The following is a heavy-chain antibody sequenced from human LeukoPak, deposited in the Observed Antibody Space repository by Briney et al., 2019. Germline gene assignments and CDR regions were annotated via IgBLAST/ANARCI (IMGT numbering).Heavy chain of an antibody. J-gene: IGHJ4*02. CDR3: ARGAFRGYCSSTSCQDFDY. CDR2: ISSSSSTI. Sequence: GGSLGLSCAASGFTFSSYSMNWVRQAPGKGLEWVSYISSSSSTIYYADSVKGRFTISRDNAKNSLYLQMNSLRAEDTAVYYCARGAFRGYCSSTSCQDFDYWGQGTLVTVSS. V-gene: IGHV3-48*01. D-gene: IGHD2-2*01. CDR1: GFTFSSYS.